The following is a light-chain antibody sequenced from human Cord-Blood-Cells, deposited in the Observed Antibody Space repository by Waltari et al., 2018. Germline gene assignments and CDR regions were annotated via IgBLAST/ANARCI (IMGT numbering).Light chain of an antibody. J-gene: IGKJ1*01. Sequence: DIQMTQSPSSLSASVGDRVTITYRASQSISSYLNWYQQKPGKAPKLLIYAASSLQSWVPSRFSGIGSGADFTLTISSLQPEDCATYYCKQSYSTPWTFGQGTKVEIK. CDR1: QSISSY. V-gene: IGKV1-39*01. CDR2: AAS. CDR3: KQSYSTPWT.